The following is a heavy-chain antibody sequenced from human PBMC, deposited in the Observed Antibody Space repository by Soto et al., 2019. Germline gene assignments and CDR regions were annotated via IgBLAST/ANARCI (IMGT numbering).Heavy chain of an antibody. D-gene: IGHD3-3*01. CDR2: IYPGDSDT. V-gene: IGHV5-51*01. J-gene: IGHJ6*03. Sequence: GESLKISCKGSGYSFTSYWIGWVRQMPGKGLEWMGIIYPGDSDTRYSPSFQGQVTISADKSISTAYLQWSSLKASDTAMYYCARLTYYGFWSGYPPSGYYYYMDVWGKGTTVTVS. CDR3: ARLTYYGFWSGYPPSGYYYYMDV. CDR1: GYSFTSYW.